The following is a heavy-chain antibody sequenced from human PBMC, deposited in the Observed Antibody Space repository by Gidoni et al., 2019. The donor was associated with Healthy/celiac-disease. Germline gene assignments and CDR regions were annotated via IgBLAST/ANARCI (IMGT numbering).Heavy chain of an antibody. V-gene: IGHV4-34*01. CDR2: INHSGST. CDR3: ARIAAAGTWYYGMDV. J-gene: IGHJ6*02. D-gene: IGHD6-13*01. CDR1: GGSFSGYY. Sequence: QVQLQQWGAGLLKPSEPLSITCAVYGGSFSGYYWSWIRQPPGKGLEWIGEINHSGSTNYNPSLKSRVTISVDTSKNQFSLKLSSVTAADTAVYYCARIAAAGTWYYGMDVWGQGTTVTVSS.